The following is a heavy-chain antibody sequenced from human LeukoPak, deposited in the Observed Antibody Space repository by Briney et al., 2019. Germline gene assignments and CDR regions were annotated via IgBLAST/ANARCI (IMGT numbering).Heavy chain of an antibody. J-gene: IGHJ6*03. Sequence: PSETLSLTCTVSGGPISSSSYYWGWIRQPPGKGLEWIGSIYYSGSTYYNPSLKSRVTISVDTSKNQFSLKLSSVTAADTAVYYCARHNRDYEERGSGSYSPRYYYYMDVWGKGTTVTVSS. CDR1: GGPISSSSYY. V-gene: IGHV4-39*01. CDR3: ARHNRDYEERGSGSYSPRYYYYMDV. D-gene: IGHD3-10*01. CDR2: IYYSGST.